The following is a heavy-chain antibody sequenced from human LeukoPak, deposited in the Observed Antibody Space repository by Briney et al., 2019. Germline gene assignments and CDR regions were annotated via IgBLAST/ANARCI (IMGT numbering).Heavy chain of an antibody. CDR2: INTYTGNP. CDR3: AREAYYDFWSGTQNDY. J-gene: IGHJ4*02. CDR1: GYTFTSYA. Sequence: ASVKVSCKASGYTFTSYAMNWVRQAPGQGLEWMGWINTYTGNPTYAQGFTGRFVFSLDTSVSTAYLQISSLKAEDTAVYYCAREAYYDFWSGTQNDYWGQGTLVTVSS. V-gene: IGHV7-4-1*02. D-gene: IGHD3-3*01.